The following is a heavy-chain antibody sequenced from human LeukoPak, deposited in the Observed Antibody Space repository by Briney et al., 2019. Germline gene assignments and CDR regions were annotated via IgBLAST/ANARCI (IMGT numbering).Heavy chain of an antibody. CDR3: ARGEVEGYFDFF. J-gene: IGHJ4*02. V-gene: IGHV4-39*07. CDR1: GGSISSSSYY. Sequence: PSETLSLTCTVSGGSISSSSYYWGWIRQPPGKGLEWIGSIYYSGSTNYNPSLKSRVTISVDTSKNQFSLKLSSVTAADTAVYYCARGEVEGYFDFFRGQGTLVTVSS. D-gene: IGHD3-9*01. CDR2: IYYSGST.